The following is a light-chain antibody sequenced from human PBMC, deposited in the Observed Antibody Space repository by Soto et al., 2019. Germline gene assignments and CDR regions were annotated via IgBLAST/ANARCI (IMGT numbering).Light chain of an antibody. Sequence: QSVLTQPPSVSAAPGQKVTISCSGSTSNIGNNYVSWYQQLPGTAPKLLIYENNKRPSGIPDRFSGSKSGTSATLGITGLQTGDEADYYCGTWDASLSSNVFGPGTKLTVL. CDR2: ENN. CDR3: GTWDASLSSNV. CDR1: TSNIGNNY. J-gene: IGLJ1*01. V-gene: IGLV1-51*02.